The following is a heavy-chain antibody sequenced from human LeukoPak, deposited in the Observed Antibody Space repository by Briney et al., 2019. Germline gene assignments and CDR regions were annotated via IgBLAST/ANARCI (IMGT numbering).Heavy chain of an antibody. CDR2: IYTSGGT. CDR3: ARALTSRPASESYNWFDP. J-gene: IGHJ5*02. V-gene: IGHV4-4*07. Sequence: PSETLSLTCTVSGGSISSYYWSWIRQPAGKGLEWIGRIYTSGGTNYNPSPKGRVTMSVDTSKNQFSLKLSSVTAADTAVYCARALTSRPASESYNWFDPWGQGTLVTVSS. CDR1: GGSISSYY. D-gene: IGHD4/OR15-4a*01.